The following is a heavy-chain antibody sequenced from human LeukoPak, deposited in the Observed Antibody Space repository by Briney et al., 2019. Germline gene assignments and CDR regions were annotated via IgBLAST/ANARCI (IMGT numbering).Heavy chain of an antibody. CDR3: GRLSRDGYSLFDY. V-gene: IGHV4-39*01. D-gene: IGHD5-24*01. J-gene: IGHJ4*02. CDR1: GGSISSSSYY. CDR2: IYYSGST. Sequence: KPSETLSLTCTVSGGSISSSSYYWGWIRQPPGKGLEWIGSIYYSGSTYYNPSLKSRVTISVDTSKNQFSLKLSSVTAADTAVYYCGRLSRDGYSLFDYWGQGTLVTVSS.